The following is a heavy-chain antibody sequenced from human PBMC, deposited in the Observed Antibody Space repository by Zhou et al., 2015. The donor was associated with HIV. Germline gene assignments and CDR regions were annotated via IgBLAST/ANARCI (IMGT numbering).Heavy chain of an antibody. CDR2: IIPIFGTA. J-gene: IGHJ6*03. Sequence: QVQLVQSGAEVKKPGSSVKVSCKASGGTFSSYAISWVRQAPGQGLEWMGGIIPIFGTANYAQKFQGRVTITADESTSTAYMELSSLRSEDTAVYYCASSFCSSTSCPEGYYYYMDVWGKGTTVTVSS. D-gene: IGHD2-2*01. CDR1: GGTFSSYA. CDR3: ASSFCSSTSCPEGYYYYMDV. V-gene: IGHV1-69*01.